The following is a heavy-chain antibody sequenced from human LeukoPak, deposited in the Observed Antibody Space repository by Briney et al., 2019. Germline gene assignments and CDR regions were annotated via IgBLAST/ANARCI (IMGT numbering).Heavy chain of an antibody. Sequence: SETLSLTCTVSGGSISGYYWSWIRQPPGKGLEWIGYIYYSGSTNYNPSLKSRLTRSTDTSENQFSLKLSSVTAADTAVYYCAREYSSSSGRRAFDIWGQGTMVTVSS. CDR2: IYYSGST. V-gene: IGHV4-59*08. CDR1: GGSISGYY. D-gene: IGHD6-6*01. CDR3: AREYSSSSGRRAFDI. J-gene: IGHJ3*02.